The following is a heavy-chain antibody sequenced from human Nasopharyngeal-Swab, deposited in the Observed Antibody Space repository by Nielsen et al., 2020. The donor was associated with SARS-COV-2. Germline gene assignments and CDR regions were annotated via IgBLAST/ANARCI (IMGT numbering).Heavy chain of an antibody. CDR3: ARGTADYSNPSFDY. CDR2: ISPDGGRA. CDR1: GFIFGSYW. V-gene: IGHV3-74*01. Sequence: GESLKISCAASGFIFGSYWLYWVRPVPGKGLMWVSRISPDGGRADYADSVLGRFTFSRDNAKNSLYLLMNSLRSEDTALYYCARGTADYSNPSFDYWGQGTLVTVPS. J-gene: IGHJ4*02. D-gene: IGHD4-11*01.